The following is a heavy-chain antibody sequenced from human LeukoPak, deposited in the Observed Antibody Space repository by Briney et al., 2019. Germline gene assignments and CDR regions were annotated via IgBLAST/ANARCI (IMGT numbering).Heavy chain of an antibody. CDR2: ISTYNGNT. Sequence: GASVKVSCKASGYTFTGYYMHWVRQAPGQGLEWMGWISTYNGNTNYAQKVQGRVTMTTDTSTNTAYMELRSLISDDTAAYYCARNDGSGSFYTEALDYWGQGTLVTVSS. V-gene: IGHV1-18*04. CDR3: ARNDGSGSFYTEALDY. CDR1: GYTFTGYY. D-gene: IGHD3-10*01. J-gene: IGHJ4*02.